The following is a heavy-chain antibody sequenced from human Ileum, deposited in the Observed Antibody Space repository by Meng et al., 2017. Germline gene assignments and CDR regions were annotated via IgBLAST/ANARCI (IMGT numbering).Heavy chain of an antibody. CDR1: GFSLTNFA. J-gene: IGHJ5*02. Sequence: QEQLVESGGGVVQPGRSLRVSCAASGFSLTNFAMHWVRQAPGKGLEWVAVISYDGRNVYYADSVKGRFTISRDNSEDILYLQMNSLTSDDTAVYYCARGQGQLWSYNWFDPWGQGTLVTVSS. V-gene: IGHV3-30*04. CDR3: ARGQGQLWSYNWFDP. CDR2: ISYDGRNV. D-gene: IGHD5-18*01.